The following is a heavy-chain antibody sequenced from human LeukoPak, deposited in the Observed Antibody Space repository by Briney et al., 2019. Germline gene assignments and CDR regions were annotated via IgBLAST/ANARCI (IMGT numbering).Heavy chain of an antibody. V-gene: IGHV3-15*07. CDR1: GFTFSSYS. J-gene: IGHJ4*02. D-gene: IGHD3-22*01. CDR2: IKSKTDGGTT. CDR3: TTDTYYYDSSGYYYINYFDY. Sequence: GGSLRLSCAASGFTFSSYSMNWVRQAPGKGLEWVGRIKSKTDGGTTDYAAPVKGRFTISRDDSKNTLYLQMNSLKTEDTAVYYCTTDTYYYDSSGYYYINYFDYWGQGTLVTVSS.